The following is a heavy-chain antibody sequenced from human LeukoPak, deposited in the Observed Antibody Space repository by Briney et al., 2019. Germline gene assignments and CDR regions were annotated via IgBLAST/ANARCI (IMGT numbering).Heavy chain of an antibody. V-gene: IGHV3-23*01. Sequence: PGGSLRLSCAASGFTFSSYGMSWVRQAPGKGLEWVSAISGSGGSTYYADSVKGRFTISRDNSKNTLYLQMNSLRAEDTAVYYCAKEPQRAILVTYYFDYWGQGTLVTVSS. CDR2: ISGSGGST. CDR3: AKEPQRAILVTYYFDY. J-gene: IGHJ4*02. D-gene: IGHD2-2*02. CDR1: GFTFSSYG.